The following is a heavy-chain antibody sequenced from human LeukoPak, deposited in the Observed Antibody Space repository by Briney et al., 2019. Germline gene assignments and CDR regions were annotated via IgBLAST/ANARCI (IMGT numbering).Heavy chain of an antibody. V-gene: IGHV4-59*01. CDR2: ISYSGST. Sequence: SETLSLTCTVSGGSINSYCWSWIRQPPGKGLEWIGYISYSGSTNYNPSLKSRVTISLDTSKTKFFLKLSSVTTADTALYYCARGNANWGQGTLVAVSS. J-gene: IGHJ4*02. CDR3: ARGNAN. CDR1: GGSINSYC.